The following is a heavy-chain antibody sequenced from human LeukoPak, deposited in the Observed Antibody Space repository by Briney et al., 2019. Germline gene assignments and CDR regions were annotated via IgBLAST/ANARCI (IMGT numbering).Heavy chain of an antibody. D-gene: IGHD3-3*01. V-gene: IGHV4-30-2*01. CDR3: ASGYDFWSGYYRAFDY. CDR2: IYHSGST. J-gene: IGHJ4*02. CDR1: GGSISSGGYS. Sequence: SETLSLTCAVSGGSISSGGYSWSWIRQPPGKGLEWIGYIYHSGSTYYNPSLKSRVTISVDRSKNQFSLKLSSVTAADTAVYYCASGYDFWSGYYRAFDYWGQGTLVTVSS.